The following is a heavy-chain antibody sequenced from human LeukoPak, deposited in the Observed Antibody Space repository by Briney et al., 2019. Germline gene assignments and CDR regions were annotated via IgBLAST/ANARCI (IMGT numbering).Heavy chain of an antibody. D-gene: IGHD6-19*01. Sequence: GGSLRLSCAASGFTFSSYAMTWVRQAPGKGLEWVAVISYDGSYKYYADSVKGRFTISRDNSKNTLYLQMNSLRAEDTAVYYCARATVAGYYFDYWGQGTLVTVSS. CDR1: GFTFSSYA. V-gene: IGHV3-30*04. J-gene: IGHJ4*02. CDR2: ISYDGSYK. CDR3: ARATVAGYYFDY.